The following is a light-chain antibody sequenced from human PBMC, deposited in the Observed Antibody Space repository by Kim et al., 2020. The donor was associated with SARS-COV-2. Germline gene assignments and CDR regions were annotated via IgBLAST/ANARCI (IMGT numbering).Light chain of an antibody. J-gene: IGLJ2*01. Sequence: RGTITCTGGSSNIGAGDEVHWYQQLPGTAPKLLSYGNSNRPSGVPGRFSGSKSGTSASLAITGLQAEDEADYYCQSYDSSLSGYVVFGGGTQLTVL. CDR1: SSNIGAGDE. CDR3: QSYDSSLSGYVV. CDR2: GNS. V-gene: IGLV1-40*01.